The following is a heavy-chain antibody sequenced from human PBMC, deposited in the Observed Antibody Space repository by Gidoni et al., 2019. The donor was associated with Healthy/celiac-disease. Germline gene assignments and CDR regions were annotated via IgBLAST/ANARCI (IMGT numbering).Heavy chain of an antibody. CDR2: ISSSSSYI. CDR1: GCPFSSYS. V-gene: IGHV3-21*01. D-gene: IGHD1-1*01. J-gene: IGHJ5*02. Sequence: EVQLVESGGGLVKPGGSLRPAGRAPGCPFSSYSMNWVRQAPGTGLGWVSSISSSSSYIYYADSVKGRFTISRDNAKNSLYLQMNSLRAEDTAVYYCARGGNWRGPTFDPWGQGTLVTVSS. CDR3: ARGGNWRGPTFDP.